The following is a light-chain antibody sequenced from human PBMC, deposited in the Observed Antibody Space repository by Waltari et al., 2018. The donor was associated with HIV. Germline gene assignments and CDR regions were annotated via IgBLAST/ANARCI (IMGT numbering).Light chain of an antibody. CDR1: SIAPTTT. CDR3: QVWDGRGDPVI. J-gene: IGLJ2*01. Sequence: SYVLPQPPSESVAPGQPARHTGGGTSIAPTTTVDWYRLNPGQPPDVVVYDDRDRPSGLPDRFSGSSSGDPATLTISRAEAGDEADYYCQVWDGRGDPVIFGGGTKLAVV. V-gene: IGLV3-21*02. CDR2: DDR.